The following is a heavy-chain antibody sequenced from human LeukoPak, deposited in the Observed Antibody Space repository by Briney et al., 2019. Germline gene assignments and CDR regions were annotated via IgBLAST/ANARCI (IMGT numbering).Heavy chain of an antibody. J-gene: IGHJ4*02. CDR2: ISAYNGNT. D-gene: IGHD6-19*01. CDR3: ARGDSSGWYDY. CDR1: GYTFTSYG. Sequence: GASVKVSCKASGYTFTSYGISWVRQAPGQGLEWMGRISAYNGNTNYAQKLQGRVTMTTNTSTSAAYMELRSLRSDDTAVYYCARGDSSGWYDYWGQGTLVTVSS. V-gene: IGHV1-18*01.